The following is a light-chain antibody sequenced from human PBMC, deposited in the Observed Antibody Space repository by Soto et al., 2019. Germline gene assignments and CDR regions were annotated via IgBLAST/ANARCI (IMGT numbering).Light chain of an antibody. CDR1: QSVASN. Sequence: EVVMTQSPGTLSLSPGERATLSCWASQSVASNLVWYQQKPAQAPSLLIYGASRRPTAIPDRFSGSGSGTDFTLTITRLEPEDFAVYYCQQYGNSPVTFGRGTRLQIK. CDR3: QQYGNSPVT. J-gene: IGKJ2*01. CDR2: GAS. V-gene: IGKV3-20*01.